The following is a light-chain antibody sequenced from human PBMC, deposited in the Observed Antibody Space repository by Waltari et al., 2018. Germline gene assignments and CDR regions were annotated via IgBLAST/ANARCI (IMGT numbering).Light chain of an antibody. CDR1: RSNIGSNA. V-gene: IGLV1-44*01. CDR2: SNN. Sequence: QSVLTQPPSASGTPGQRVTISCSGSRSNIGSNAVHWYQQFPGTAPKLLIYSNNQRPSGVPDRCSGSKSGTSASLAISGLQSEDEADYYCAAWDDSLNAFYVFGTGTKVTVL. CDR3: AAWDDSLNAFYV. J-gene: IGLJ1*01.